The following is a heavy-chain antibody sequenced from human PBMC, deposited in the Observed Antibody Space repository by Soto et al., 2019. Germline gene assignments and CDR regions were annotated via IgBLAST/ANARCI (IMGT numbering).Heavy chain of an antibody. CDR2: IYYSGST. Sequence: SATQSLTWTVSGGSIRSSGYYWDCIRQPPGKGLEWIGSIYYSGSTNYNPSLESRVTISVDTSKNQFSLKLSSVTAADTAVYYCARRGYSNGGLDNWGQGTLVTVSS. CDR3: ARRGYSNGGLDN. CDR1: GGSIRSSGYY. J-gene: IGHJ4*02. D-gene: IGHD5-18*01. V-gene: IGHV4-39*01.